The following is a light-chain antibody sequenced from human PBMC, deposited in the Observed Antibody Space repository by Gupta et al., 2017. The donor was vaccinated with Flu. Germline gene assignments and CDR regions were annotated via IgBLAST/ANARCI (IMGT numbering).Light chain of an antibody. J-gene: IGKJ1*01. V-gene: IGKV1-39*01. CDR2: AAS. CDR1: QSISNY. CDR3: QQTYRTPWT. Sequence: DIQMTQSPSSLSASVGDRVTITCRASQSISNYLNWYQKKPGTAPNLLIYAASSLQSGIPSRFSGSGSGTXFTLTIXSLQPADFATYYCQQTYRTPWTFGXGTKVEIK.